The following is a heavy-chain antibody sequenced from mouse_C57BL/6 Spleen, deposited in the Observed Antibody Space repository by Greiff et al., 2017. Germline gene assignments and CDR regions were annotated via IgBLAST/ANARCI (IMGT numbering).Heavy chain of an antibody. CDR2: ISSGSSTI. CDR1: GFTFSDYG. D-gene: IGHD3-2*02. V-gene: IGHV5-17*01. J-gene: IGHJ3*01. CDR3: ARSQLRLVDWFAY. Sequence: EVKLQESGGGLVKPGGSLKLSCAASGFTFSDYGMHWVRQAPEKGLEWVAYISSGSSTIYYADTVKGRFTISRDNAKNTLFLQMTSLRSEDTAMYYCARSQLRLVDWFAYWGQGTLVTVSA.